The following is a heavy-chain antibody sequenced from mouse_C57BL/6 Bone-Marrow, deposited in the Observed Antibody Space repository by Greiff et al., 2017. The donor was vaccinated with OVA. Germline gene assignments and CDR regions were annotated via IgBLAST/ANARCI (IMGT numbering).Heavy chain of an antibody. J-gene: IGHJ3*01. D-gene: IGHD2-3*01. CDR1: GYTFTSYW. V-gene: IGHV1-59*01. CDR3: ARRYDGYYVLSFAY. Sequence: QVQLQQPGAELVRPGTSVKLSCKASGYTFTSYWMHWVKQRPGQGLEWIGVIDPSDSYTNYNQKFKGKATLTVATSSSTAYMQLSSLTSEDSAVYYCARRYDGYYVLSFAYWGQGTLVTVSA. CDR2: IDPSDSYT.